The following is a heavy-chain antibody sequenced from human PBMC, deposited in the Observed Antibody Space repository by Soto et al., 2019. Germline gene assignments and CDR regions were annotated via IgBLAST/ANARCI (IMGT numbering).Heavy chain of an antibody. CDR2: FNPIFETA. CDR1: GGTFSRYA. D-gene: IGHD3-10*01. CDR3: TRGITLIRGVIPPGYYYGMDV. V-gene: IGHV1-69*01. Sequence: QVQLVQSGAKVKKPGSSVKVSCKASGGTFSRYAISWVRQAPGQGLEWMGGFNPIFETANYAQKFQGRVTITADESTNTAYMELSSLSSEDTAVYYCTRGITLIRGVIPPGYYYGMDVWGQGTTVAVSS. J-gene: IGHJ6*02.